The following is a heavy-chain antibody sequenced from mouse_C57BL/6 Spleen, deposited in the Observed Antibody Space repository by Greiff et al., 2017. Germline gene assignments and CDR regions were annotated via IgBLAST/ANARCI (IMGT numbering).Heavy chain of an antibody. CDR1: GFTFSSYA. D-gene: IGHD1-1*01. CDR2: ISSGGDYI. V-gene: IGHV5-9-1*02. J-gene: IGHJ1*03. Sequence: EVKLMESGEGLVKPGGSLKLSCAASGFTFSSYAMSWVRQTPEKRLEWVAYISSGGDYIYYADPVKGRFTISRDNARNTLYLQLSSLKSEDTAMYYCTRSVITTVHWYFDVWGTGTTVTVSS. CDR3: TRSVITTVHWYFDV.